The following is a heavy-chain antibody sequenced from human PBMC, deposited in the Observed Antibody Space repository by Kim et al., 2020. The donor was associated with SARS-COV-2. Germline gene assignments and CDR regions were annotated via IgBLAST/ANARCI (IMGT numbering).Heavy chain of an antibody. Sequence: GGSLRLSCAASGFTFSSYAMHWVRQAPGKGLEWVAVISYDGSNKYYADSVKGRFTISRDNSKNTLYLQMNSLRAEDTAVYYCARVRYCSGGSCYSGFDY. V-gene: IGHV3-30*04. J-gene: IGHJ4*01. D-gene: IGHD2-15*01. CDR2: ISYDGSNK. CDR1: GFTFSSYA. CDR3: ARVRYCSGGSCYSGFDY.